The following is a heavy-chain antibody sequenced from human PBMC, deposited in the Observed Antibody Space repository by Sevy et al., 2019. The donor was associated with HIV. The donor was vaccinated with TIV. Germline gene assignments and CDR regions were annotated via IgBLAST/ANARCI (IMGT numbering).Heavy chain of an antibody. J-gene: IGHJ3*02. CDR1: NFIFRNYW. V-gene: IGHV3-7*01. CDR3: ARDPYDGSFGAFDI. Sequence: GGSLRLSCAASNFIFRNYWMSWVRQAPGKGLEWVVNIRHDGRDKKYVGSVEGRFAISRDNAKNSLLLQMNSLRVEDTAVYYCARDPYDGSFGAFDIWGRGTVVTVSS. D-gene: IGHD3-3*01. CDR2: IRHDGRDK.